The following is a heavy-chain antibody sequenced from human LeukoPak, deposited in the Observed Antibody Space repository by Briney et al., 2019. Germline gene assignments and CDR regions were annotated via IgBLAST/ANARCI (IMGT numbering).Heavy chain of an antibody. V-gene: IGHV3-23*01. J-gene: IGHJ2*01. CDR3: ARNSGVAAILFSWYFDL. CDR1: GFTFSSYW. Sequence: GGSLRLSCAASGFTFSSYWMSWVRQAPGKGLQWVSAISGSDGATYYADSVKGRFTISRDNTKNTLYLQMNSLRAEDTAVYYCARNSGVAAILFSWYFDLWGRGTLVTVSS. CDR2: ISGSDGAT. D-gene: IGHD6-13*01.